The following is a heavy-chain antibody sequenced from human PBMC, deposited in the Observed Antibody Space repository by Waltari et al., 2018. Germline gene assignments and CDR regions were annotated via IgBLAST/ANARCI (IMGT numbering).Heavy chain of an antibody. CDR1: GGSFSGYY. D-gene: IGHD3-3*01. V-gene: IGHV4-34*01. Sequence: QVQLQQWGAGLLKPSETLSLTCAVYGGSFSGYYWCWILQPPGKGLEWIGEINHSGSTNYNPSLKSRVTISVDTSKNQFSLKLSSVTAADTAVYYCARGMYYDFWSGYSLDYWGQGTLVTVSS. CDR2: INHSGST. CDR3: ARGMYYDFWSGYSLDY. J-gene: IGHJ4*02.